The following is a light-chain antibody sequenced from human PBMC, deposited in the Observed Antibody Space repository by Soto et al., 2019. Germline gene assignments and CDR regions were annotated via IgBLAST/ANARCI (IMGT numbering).Light chain of an antibody. J-gene: IGKJ4*01. CDR3: QQANSFPLT. CDR1: QGISSW. Sequence: DIQMTQSPSSVSASVGDRVTITCRASQGISSWLAWGQQKPGKAPKLLIYAASSLQSGVPTRFSGSGSGTDFTLSFSSLQPEDFATYYCQQANSFPLTFGGGTKVAIK. CDR2: AAS. V-gene: IGKV1-12*01.